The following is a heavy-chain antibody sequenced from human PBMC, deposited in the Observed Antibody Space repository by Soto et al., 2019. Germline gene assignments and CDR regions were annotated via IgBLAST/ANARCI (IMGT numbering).Heavy chain of an antibody. CDR3: ARQGYYDFGSGYYTGIHYYMDV. V-gene: IGHV4-59*08. Sequence: SETLSLTCTVSGGSISSYYWSWIRQPPGKGLEWIGYIYYSGSTNYNPSLKSRVTISVDTSKNQFSLKLSSVTAADTAVYYCARQGYYDFGSGYYTGIHYYMDVWGKGTTVTVSS. CDR2: IYYSGST. D-gene: IGHD3-3*01. J-gene: IGHJ6*03. CDR1: GGSISSYY.